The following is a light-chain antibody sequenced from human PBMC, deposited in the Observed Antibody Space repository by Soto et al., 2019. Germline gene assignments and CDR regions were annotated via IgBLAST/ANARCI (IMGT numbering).Light chain of an antibody. CDR2: AS. Sequence: EIVLTQSPGTLSLSAGERATLSCRASQSVSDMYLAWYQHKPGQAPRLLIYASNRATGIPDRFSGSGSGTDFTLTINRLEPEDFAVYYCQHYGTSALFGPGTKVEIK. J-gene: IGKJ3*01. CDR1: QSVSDMY. V-gene: IGKV3-20*01. CDR3: QHYGTSAL.